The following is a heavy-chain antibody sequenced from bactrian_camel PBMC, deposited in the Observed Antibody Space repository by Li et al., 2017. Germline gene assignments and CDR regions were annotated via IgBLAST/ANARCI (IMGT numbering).Heavy chain of an antibody. V-gene: IGHV3S55*01. CDR2: IDNSGRA. CDR3: AARSQSPEAGPPSNCFMGWTPND. J-gene: IGHJ4*01. Sequence: HVQLVESGGGSVQAGESLRLSCTTSGYTCGPSSACCMGWFRQAPGKEREGVAAIDNSGRAQYKDSAKGRFTISKDHAKNALYLQMNSLNPEDTAMYYCAARSQSPEAGPPSNCFMGWTPNDWGQGTQVTVS. D-gene: IGHD3*01. CDR1: GYTCGPSSACC.